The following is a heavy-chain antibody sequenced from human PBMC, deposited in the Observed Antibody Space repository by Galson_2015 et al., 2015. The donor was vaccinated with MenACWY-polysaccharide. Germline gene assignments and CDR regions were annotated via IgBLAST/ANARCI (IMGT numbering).Heavy chain of an antibody. CDR1: GGTFSSYV. Sequence: SCKASGGTFSSYVMSWVSQAPGKGLEWVSAITGSSVTTYYADSMRGGFTISRDNSKNTLYLQMNSLGAEDTAVYYCAKDLTAYCAGDCYSNLDYWGQGTLVTVSS. V-gene: IGHV3-23*01. CDR2: ITGSSVTT. J-gene: IGHJ4*02. CDR3: AKDLTAYCAGDCYSNLDY. D-gene: IGHD2-21*02.